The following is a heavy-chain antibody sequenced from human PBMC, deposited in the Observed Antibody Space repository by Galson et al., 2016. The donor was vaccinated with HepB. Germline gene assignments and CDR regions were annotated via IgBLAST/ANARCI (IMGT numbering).Heavy chain of an antibody. Sequence: SETLSLTCAAYGGSFSGSYWSWIRQPPGKGLEWIGEINHSGSTNYNPSLKSRVTISVDTSKNQFSLKLNSVTAADTAVYYCAREDSSSVLFFDYWGQGTLVTVSS. CDR1: GGSFSGSY. CDR2: INHSGST. CDR3: AREDSSSVLFFDY. D-gene: IGHD6-6*01. V-gene: IGHV4-34*01. J-gene: IGHJ4*02.